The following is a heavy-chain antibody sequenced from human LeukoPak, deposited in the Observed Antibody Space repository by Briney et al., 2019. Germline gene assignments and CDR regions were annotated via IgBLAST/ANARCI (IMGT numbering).Heavy chain of an antibody. J-gene: IGHJ4*02. Sequence: SETLSLTCTVSGVSIRSSNSYWGWIRQPPGKGLEWIGSIYYSGNTYYNASLKSQVSISIDTSKNQFSLKLTSVTAADTAVYYCARLQDSGLTYYYDSSGLALDYWGQGTLVTVSS. D-gene: IGHD3-22*01. CDR3: ARLQDSGLTYYYDSSGLALDY. CDR1: GVSIRSSNSY. V-gene: IGHV4-39*01. CDR2: IYYSGNT.